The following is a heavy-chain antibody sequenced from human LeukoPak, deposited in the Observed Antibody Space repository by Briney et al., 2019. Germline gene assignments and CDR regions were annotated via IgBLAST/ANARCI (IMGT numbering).Heavy chain of an antibody. CDR1: GGSFSGYY. CDR2: INHSGST. V-gene: IGHV4-34*01. Sequence: SETLSLTCAVYGGSFSGYYWSWIRQPPGKGLEWIGEINHSGSTNYNPSLKSRVTISVDTSKNQFSLKLSSATAADTAVYYCARGSNDGYFDYWGQGTLVTVSS. CDR3: ARGSNDGYFDY. J-gene: IGHJ4*02. D-gene: IGHD1-1*01.